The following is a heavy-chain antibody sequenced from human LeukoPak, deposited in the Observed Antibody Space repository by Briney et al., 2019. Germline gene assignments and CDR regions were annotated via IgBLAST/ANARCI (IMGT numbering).Heavy chain of an antibody. CDR1: GFSLSTSGVG. Sequence: SGPTLVNPTQTLTLTCTFSGFSLSTSGVGVGWIRQPPGKALEWLALIYWNDDKRYSPSLKSRLTITKDTSKNQVVLTMTNMDPVDTATYYCAHRRAYYDFWSGFHIPTPVDYWGQGTLVTVSS. D-gene: IGHD3-3*01. CDR3: AHRRAYYDFWSGFHIPTPVDY. CDR2: IYWNDDK. J-gene: IGHJ4*02. V-gene: IGHV2-5*01.